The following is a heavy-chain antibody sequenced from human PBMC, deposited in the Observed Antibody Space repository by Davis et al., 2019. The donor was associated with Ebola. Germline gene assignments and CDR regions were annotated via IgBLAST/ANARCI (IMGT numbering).Heavy chain of an antibody. D-gene: IGHD6-19*01. V-gene: IGHV3-7*01. J-gene: IGHJ4*02. CDR3: ARDRQWLASPHFDY. CDR2: IKQDGSEK. Sequence: GESLKISCAASGFTFSSYWMSWVRQAPGKGLEWVANIKQDGSEKYYVDSVKGRFTISRDNAKNSQYLQMNSLRAEDTAVYYCARDRQWLASPHFDYWGQGTLVTVSS. CDR1: GFTFSSYW.